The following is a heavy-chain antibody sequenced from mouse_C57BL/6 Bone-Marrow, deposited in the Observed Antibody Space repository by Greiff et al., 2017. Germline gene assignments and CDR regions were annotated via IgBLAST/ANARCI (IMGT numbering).Heavy chain of an antibody. Sequence: LQESGPELVKPGASVKISCKASGYAFSSSWMNWVKQRPGQGLEWIGRIYPGDGDTNYNGKFKGKATLTADKSSSTAYMQLSSLTSEDSAVYFCARRGLRRAMDYWGQGTSVTVSS. V-gene: IGHV1-82*01. J-gene: IGHJ4*01. CDR1: GYAFSSSW. CDR2: IYPGDGDT. D-gene: IGHD2-4*01. CDR3: ARRGLRRAMDY.